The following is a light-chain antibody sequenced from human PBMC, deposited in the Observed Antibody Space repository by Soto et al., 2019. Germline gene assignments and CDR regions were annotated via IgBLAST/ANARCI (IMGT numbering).Light chain of an antibody. CDR2: GVY. CDR3: SSYTSGSTLPWV. CDR1: SSDIGAYIY. V-gene: IGLV2-14*01. J-gene: IGLJ1*01. Sequence: QSALTQPPSASGSPGQSVTISCTGTSSDIGAYIYVSWYQQHPGKAPKLIIFGVYDRPSGVSDRFSGSKSGNTASLTIFGLQLEDEAVYYCSSYTSGSTLPWVFGTGTKVTVL.